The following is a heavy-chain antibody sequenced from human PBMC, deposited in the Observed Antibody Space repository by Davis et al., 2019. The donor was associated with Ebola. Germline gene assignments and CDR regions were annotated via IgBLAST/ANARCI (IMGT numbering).Heavy chain of an antibody. CDR3: TRLTTDSSGWYFYGMEV. CDR2: IYYTGRGNT. Sequence: MPSETLSLTCTVSGGSISSYFWTWMRQPPGKGLEWIGYIYYTGRGNTNYNPSLKSRVTISLDTSKNQFSLRLRSVTAADTAVYYCTRLTTDSSGWYFYGMEVWGKGTTVTVSS. D-gene: IGHD6-19*01. V-gene: IGHV4-59*01. CDR1: GGSISSYF. J-gene: IGHJ6*04.